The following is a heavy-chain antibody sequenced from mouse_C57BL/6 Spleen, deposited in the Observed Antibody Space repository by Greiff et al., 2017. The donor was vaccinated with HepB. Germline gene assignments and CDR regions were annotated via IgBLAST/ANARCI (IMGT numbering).Heavy chain of an antibody. D-gene: IGHD1-1*01. CDR1: GYAFSSSW. CDR3: ARLGFDYYGFDY. CDR2: IYPGDGDT. Sequence: VKLVESGPELVKPGASVKISCKASGYAFSSSWMNWVKQRPGKGLEWIGRIYPGDGDTNYNGKFKGKATLTADKSSSTAYMQLSSLTSEDSAVYFCARLGFDYYGFDYWGQGTTLTVSS. J-gene: IGHJ2*01. V-gene: IGHV1-82*01.